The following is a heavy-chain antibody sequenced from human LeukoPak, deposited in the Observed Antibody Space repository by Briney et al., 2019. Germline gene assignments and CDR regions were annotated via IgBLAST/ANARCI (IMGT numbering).Heavy chain of an antibody. V-gene: IGHV3-23*01. CDR3: AKDRRVGPRGYYFDY. Sequence: GGSLRLSCAASGFTFSSYAMSWVRQAPGKGLEWVSAISGSGGSTYYADSVKGRFTISRDNSKNTLYLQMYSLRAEDTAVYYCAKDRRVGPRGYYFDYWGQGTLVTVSS. CDR1: GFTFSSYA. J-gene: IGHJ4*02. D-gene: IGHD5-24*01. CDR2: ISGSGGST.